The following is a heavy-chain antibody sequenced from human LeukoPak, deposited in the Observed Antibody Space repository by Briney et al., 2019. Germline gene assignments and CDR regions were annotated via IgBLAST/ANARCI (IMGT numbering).Heavy chain of an antibody. J-gene: IGHJ4*02. V-gene: IGHV1-2*02. Sequence: PGASVKVSCKASGYTFTGYYMHWVRQAPGQGLEWMGWINPNSGGTNYAQKFQGRVTMTRDTSISTAYMVLSRLRSDDTAVYYCARGAASNSSPVDYWGQGTLVTVSS. CDR3: ARGAASNSSPVDY. CDR1: GYTFTGYY. CDR2: INPNSGGT. D-gene: IGHD6-6*01.